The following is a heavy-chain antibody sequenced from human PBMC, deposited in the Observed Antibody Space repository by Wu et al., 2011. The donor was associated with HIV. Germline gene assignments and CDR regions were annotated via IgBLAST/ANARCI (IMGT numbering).Heavy chain of an antibody. CDR2: IIPIFGTR. CDR3: ARESEGQRMKGFYYYMAV. Sequence: QVQLVQSGAAVKKPGSSVKVSCKASGGTFNSYGITWVRQAPGQGLEWMGGIIPIFGTRNDAQKFQGRITITADKSTSTAYMELSSLTSDDTAVYYCARESEGQRMKGFYYYMAVWGKGTTVTSP. V-gene: IGHV1-69*14. CDR1: GGTFNSYG. J-gene: IGHJ6*03.